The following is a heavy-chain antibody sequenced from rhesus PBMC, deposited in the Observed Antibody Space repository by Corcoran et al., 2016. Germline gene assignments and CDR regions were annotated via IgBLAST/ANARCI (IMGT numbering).Heavy chain of an antibody. J-gene: IGHJ3*01. CDR1: GYSISSGYG. V-gene: IGHV4-127*01. D-gene: IGHD1-26*01. CDR3: ARGHNWNYGAFDF. Sequence: QVQLQESGPGLVKPSETLSLTCAVSGYSISSGYGWSWIRQPPGKGLEWIGYIGGSSCSTSYNPSLKSRVTISNDPSNNRFSRKLSSVTAADTAVYYCARGHNWNYGAFDFWGQGLRVTVSS. CDR2: IGGSSCST.